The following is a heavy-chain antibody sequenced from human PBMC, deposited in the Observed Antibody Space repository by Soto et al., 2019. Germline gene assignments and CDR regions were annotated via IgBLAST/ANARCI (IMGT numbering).Heavy chain of an antibody. Sequence: GGSLRLSCAASGFTFSSYAMHWVRQAPGKGLEWVAVISYDGSNKYYADSVKGRFTISRDNSKNTLYLQMNSLRAEDTAVYYCARDPIPNPYYYGSGSYWGTGMDVWGQGTTVTVSS. J-gene: IGHJ6*02. CDR2: ISYDGSNK. V-gene: IGHV3-30-3*01. D-gene: IGHD3-10*01. CDR1: GFTFSSYA. CDR3: ARDPIPNPYYYGSGSYWGTGMDV.